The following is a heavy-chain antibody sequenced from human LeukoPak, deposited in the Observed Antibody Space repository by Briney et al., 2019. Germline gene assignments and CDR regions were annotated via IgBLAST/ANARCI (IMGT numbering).Heavy chain of an antibody. CDR2: IYYSGST. V-gene: IGHV4-59*01. CDR1: GGSISSYY. Sequence: SETLSLTCTVSGGSISSYYWSWIRQPPGKGLEWIGYIYYSGSTNYNPSLKSRVTISVDTSKNQFSLKLSSVTAADTAVYYCARDSRLGSAGYYYYYMDVWGKGTTVTVSS. D-gene: IGHD3-9*01. J-gene: IGHJ6*03. CDR3: ARDSRLGSAGYYYYYMDV.